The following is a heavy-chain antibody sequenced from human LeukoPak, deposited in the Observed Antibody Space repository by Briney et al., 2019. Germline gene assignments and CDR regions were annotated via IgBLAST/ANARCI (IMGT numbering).Heavy chain of an antibody. CDR2: IKQDGSEK. Sequence: GGSLRLSCAASGFTFSSYWMSWVRQAPGKGLEWVANIKQDGSEKYYVDSVKGRFTISRDNAKNSLYLQMNSLRAEDTAVYYCARGETYYDFWSGYWADYYYYMDVWGKGTTVTVSS. CDR1: GFTFSSYW. J-gene: IGHJ6*03. CDR3: ARGETYYDFWSGYWADYYYYMDV. V-gene: IGHV3-7*01. D-gene: IGHD3-3*01.